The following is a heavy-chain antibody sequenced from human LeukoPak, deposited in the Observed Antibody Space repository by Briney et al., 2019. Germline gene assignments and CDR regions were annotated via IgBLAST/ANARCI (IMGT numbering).Heavy chain of an antibody. Sequence: GASVKVSCKASGYTFTGYYIHCVRQAPGEGLEWMGWINPNTGGTNYAQNFQGRVTMTRDTSISTAYMELSRLKSDDTAVYYCARGPTVTTDYWGQGTLVTVSS. CDR1: GYTFTGYY. CDR3: ARGPTVTTDY. CDR2: INPNTGGT. V-gene: IGHV1-2*02. D-gene: IGHD4-17*01. J-gene: IGHJ4*02.